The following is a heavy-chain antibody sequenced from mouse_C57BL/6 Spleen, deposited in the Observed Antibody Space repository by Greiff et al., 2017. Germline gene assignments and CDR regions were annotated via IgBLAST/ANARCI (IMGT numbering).Heavy chain of an antibody. CDR2: IYPGDGDT. V-gene: IGHV1-80*01. J-gene: IGHJ4*01. CDR3: AREEVSLTGTRAMDY. CDR1: GYAFSSYW. D-gene: IGHD4-1*01. Sequence: QVQLQQSGAELVKPGASVKISCKASGYAFSSYWMNWVKQRPGKGLEWIGQIYPGDGDTNYNGKFKGKATLTADKSSSTAYMQLSSLTSEDSAVYFCAREEVSLTGTRAMDYWGQGTSVTVSS.